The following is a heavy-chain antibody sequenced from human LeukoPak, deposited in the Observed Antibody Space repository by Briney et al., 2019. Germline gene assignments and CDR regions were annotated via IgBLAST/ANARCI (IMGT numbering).Heavy chain of an antibody. D-gene: IGHD6-13*01. J-gene: IGHJ4*02. V-gene: IGHV4-59*01. CDR3: ARDRRAAAYYDY. CDR1: GGSISSYY. CDR2: IYYSGST. Sequence: PSETLSFTCTVSGGSISSYYWSWIRQPPGKGLEWIGYIYYSGSTNYNPSLKSRVTISVDTSKNQFSLKLSSVTAADTAVYYCARDRRAAAYYDYWGQGTLVTVSS.